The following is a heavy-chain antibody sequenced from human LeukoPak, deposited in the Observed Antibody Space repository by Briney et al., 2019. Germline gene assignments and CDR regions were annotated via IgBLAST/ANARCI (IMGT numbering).Heavy chain of an antibody. CDR2: IYYSGST. J-gene: IGHJ3*02. Sequence: KPSETLSLTCTVSGGSISSYDWSWIRQPPGKGQEWIGYIYYSGSTNYNPSLKSRVTISVDTSKNQFSLKLSSVTAADTAVYYCARDLSGAFDIWGQGTMVTVSS. CDR3: ARDLSGAFDI. V-gene: IGHV4-59*01. CDR1: GGSISSYD. D-gene: IGHD6-25*01.